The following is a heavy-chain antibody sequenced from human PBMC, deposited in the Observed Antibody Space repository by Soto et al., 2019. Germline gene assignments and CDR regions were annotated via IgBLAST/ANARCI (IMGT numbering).Heavy chain of an antibody. D-gene: IGHD2-8*02. J-gene: IGHJ4*02. Sequence: EVQLLESGGGLVQPGGSLRLSCAASGFIFDTYAMTWVRQAAGEGLEFVADIDGAGGGIKYADSVQGRFTISRDNSKNTLYLQMNDLRPADTALYFCAKVRVPGDGRLVLDSWGQGTLVTVSS. CDR1: GFIFDTYA. CDR3: AKVRVPGDGRLVLDS. CDR2: IDGAGGGI. V-gene: IGHV3-23*01.